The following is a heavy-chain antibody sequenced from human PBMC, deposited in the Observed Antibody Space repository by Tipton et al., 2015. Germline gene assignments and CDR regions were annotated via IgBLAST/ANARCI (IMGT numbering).Heavy chain of an antibody. D-gene: IGHD3-9*01. V-gene: IGHV4-34*01. CDR1: GGSFSGYF. CDR3: ACHDYDLLTRDYQTVDY. CDR2: INHSGYT. J-gene: IGHJ4*02. Sequence: TLSLTCAVYGGSFSGYFWTWIRQPPGKGLEWIGEINHSGYTNYNPSLKSRVTISVDTSRNQFSLRLSSVTAADTAVYYCACHDYDLLTRDYQTVDYWGQGTRVTVSS.